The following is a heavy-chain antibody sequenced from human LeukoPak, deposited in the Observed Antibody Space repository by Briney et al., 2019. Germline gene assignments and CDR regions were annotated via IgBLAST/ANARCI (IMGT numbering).Heavy chain of an antibody. Sequence: GGSLRLSCAASGFTFSSYAMSGVRQAPGKGLEWGSAISGSGGSTYHADSVKGRLTITRDNSKNTPYLQMNSLSAEDTAVYYCAKDPPPVVGVWGQGTLVTVSS. CDR3: AKDPPPVVGV. CDR1: GFTFSSYA. J-gene: IGHJ4*02. CDR2: ISGSGGST. D-gene: IGHD2-15*01. V-gene: IGHV3-23*01.